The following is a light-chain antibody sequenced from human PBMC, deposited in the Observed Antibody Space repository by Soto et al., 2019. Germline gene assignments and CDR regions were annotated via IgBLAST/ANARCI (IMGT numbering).Light chain of an antibody. CDR2: AAS. Sequence: DIQMTQSSYSLSASVGDGVTITCRASQSISSYLNWYQQKPGKAPKLLIYAASSLQSGVPSRFSGSGSGTDFTLTISSLQPEDFATYYCQQSYSTPRFTFGPGTKVDIK. CDR1: QSISSY. J-gene: IGKJ3*01. CDR3: QQSYSTPRFT. V-gene: IGKV1-39*01.